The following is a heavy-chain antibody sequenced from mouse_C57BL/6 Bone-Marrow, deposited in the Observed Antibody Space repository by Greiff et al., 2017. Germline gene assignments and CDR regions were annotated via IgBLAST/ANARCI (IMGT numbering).Heavy chain of an antibody. CDR1: GYTFTSYW. V-gene: IGHV1-55*01. CDR2: IYPGSGST. CDR3: ARGACYSNSAWFAY. Sequence: QVQLQQPGAELVKPGASVKMSCKASGYTFTSYWITWVKQRPGQGLEWIGDIYPGSGSTNYNEKFKCKATLTVDTSSSTAYMQLSSLTSEDSAVYYCARGACYSNSAWFAYWGQGPLVTVSA. J-gene: IGHJ3*01. D-gene: IGHD2-5*01.